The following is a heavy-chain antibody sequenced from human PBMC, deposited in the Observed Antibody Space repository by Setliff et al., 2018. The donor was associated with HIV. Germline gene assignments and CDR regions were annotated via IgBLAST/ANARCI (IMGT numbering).Heavy chain of an antibody. J-gene: IGHJ3*01. V-gene: IGHV3-30*02. CDR3: AKDRFSDSSAPGDAFDV. Sequence: GGSLRLSCAASGFTFSNYGIHWVRQAPGKGLEWVAFIRYDGSIKYHADSVKGRFTISRDNSKNTLYLQMNSLTAEDTAVYYCAKDRFSDSSAPGDAFDVWGVGTLVTVSS. CDR2: IRYDGSIK. D-gene: IGHD3-22*01. CDR1: GFTFSNYG.